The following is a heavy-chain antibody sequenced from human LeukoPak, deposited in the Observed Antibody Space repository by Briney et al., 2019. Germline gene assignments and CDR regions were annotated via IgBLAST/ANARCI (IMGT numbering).Heavy chain of an antibody. CDR3: ARVVVTASPFDY. D-gene: IGHD2-21*02. Sequence: ASVKVSCKASGYTFTGYYMHWVRQAPGQGLEWMGWINPNSGGTNYAQKFPGRVTMTRDTSTSTAYMELSRLRSDDTAVYYCARVVVTASPFDYWGQGTLVTASS. CDR1: GYTFTGYY. V-gene: IGHV1-2*02. J-gene: IGHJ4*02. CDR2: INPNSGGT.